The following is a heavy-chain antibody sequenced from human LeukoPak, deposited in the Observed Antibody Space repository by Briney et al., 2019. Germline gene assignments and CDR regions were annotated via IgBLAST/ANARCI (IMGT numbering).Heavy chain of an antibody. CDR2: ISGSGGST. V-gene: IGHV3-23*01. CDR3: AKDSHYYDSSGYPDY. J-gene: IGHJ4*02. D-gene: IGHD3-22*01. Sequence: GGSLRLSCAASGFTFSSYAMSWVRQAPGKGLEWVSAISGSGGSTYYADSVEGRFTISRDNSKNTLYLQTNSLRAEDTAVYYCAKDSHYYDSSGYPDYWGQGTLVTVSS. CDR1: GFTFSSYA.